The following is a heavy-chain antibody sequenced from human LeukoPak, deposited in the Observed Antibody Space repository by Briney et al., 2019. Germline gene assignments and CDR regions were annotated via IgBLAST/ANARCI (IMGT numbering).Heavy chain of an antibody. Sequence: SETLSLTCAVYGGSFNDYYWSWIRQPPGKGLEWIGEVNHSGRTNYNPSLKSRVTISQDTSKNQCSLKLRSVTAADTAVYFCARRGPGATVDYWGQGTLVTVSS. V-gene: IGHV4-34*01. CDR2: VNHSGRT. J-gene: IGHJ4*02. D-gene: IGHD4/OR15-4a*01. CDR1: GGSFNDYY. CDR3: ARRGPGATVDY.